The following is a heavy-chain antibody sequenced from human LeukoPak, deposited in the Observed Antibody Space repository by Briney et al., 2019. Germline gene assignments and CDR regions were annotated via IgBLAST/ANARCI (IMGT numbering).Heavy chain of an antibody. J-gene: IGHJ4*02. CDR1: DDSITIYY. CDR3: ARGNGLWAPLSY. V-gene: IGHV4-59*01. D-gene: IGHD3-16*01. Sequence: SETLSLTCTVSDDSITIYYWSWIRQPPGKGLEWIGYIDHTGITNYNPSLNSRVTISRDTSKNHFSLELSSATAADTAVYYCARGNGLWAPLSYWGQGTLVTVSS. CDR2: IDHTGIT.